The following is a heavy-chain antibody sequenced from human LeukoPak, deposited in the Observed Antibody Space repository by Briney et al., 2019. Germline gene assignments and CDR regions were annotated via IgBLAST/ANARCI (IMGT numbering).Heavy chain of an antibody. J-gene: IGHJ3*02. V-gene: IGHV4-59*01. CDR3: ARLDERYYYDSDDAFDI. Sequence: SETLSLTCTVSGGSISSYYWSWIRQPPGKGLGWIGYIYYSGSTNYNPSLKSRVTISVDTSKNQFSLKLSSVTAADTAVYYCARLDERYYYDSDDAFDIWGQGTMVTVSS. D-gene: IGHD3-22*01. CDR1: GGSISSYY. CDR2: IYYSGST.